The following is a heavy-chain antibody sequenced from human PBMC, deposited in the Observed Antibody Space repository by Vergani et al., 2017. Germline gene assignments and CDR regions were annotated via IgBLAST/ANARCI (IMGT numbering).Heavy chain of an antibody. V-gene: IGHV3-21*01. CDR2: ISSSSSYI. D-gene: IGHD3-3*01. J-gene: IGHJ4*02. CDR3: ASFLYLGVDPVC. CDR1: GFTFSSYS. Sequence: VQLVESGGGVVQPGRSLRLSCAASGFTFSSYSMNWVRQAPGKGLEWVSSISSSSSYIYYADSVKGRFTISRDNAKNSLYLQMNSLRAEDTAVYYCASFLYLGVDPVCWGQGTLVTVSS.